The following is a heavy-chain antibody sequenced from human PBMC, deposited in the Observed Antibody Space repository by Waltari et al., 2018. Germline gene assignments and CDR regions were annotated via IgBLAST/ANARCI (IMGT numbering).Heavy chain of an antibody. V-gene: IGHV4-4*09. CDR2: IYTSGST. D-gene: IGHD1-26*01. CDR1: GGSISRYY. Sequence: QVQLQESGPGLVKPSETLSPTCTVPGGSISRYYCTWIRQPPGKRLEWIGYIYTSGSTNYNPSLKSRVTISVDTSKNQFSLKLSSVTAADTAVYYCARGRDIREPGDYWGQGTLVTVSS. J-gene: IGHJ4*02. CDR3: ARGRDIREPGDY.